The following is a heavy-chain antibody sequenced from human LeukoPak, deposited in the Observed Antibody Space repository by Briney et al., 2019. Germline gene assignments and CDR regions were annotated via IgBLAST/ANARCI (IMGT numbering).Heavy chain of an antibody. CDR2: IWYDGSNK. D-gene: IGHD5-18*01. CDR1: GFTFSSYG. J-gene: IGHJ6*02. CDR3: VRGSYSYYYATDV. Sequence: PGGSLRLSCAASGFTFSSYGMHWVRQAPGKGLEWVAVIWYDGSNKYYADSVKGRFTISRDNSKNTLYLQMNSLRAEDTAVYYCVRGSYSYYYATDVWGQGTTVTVSS. V-gene: IGHV3-33*01.